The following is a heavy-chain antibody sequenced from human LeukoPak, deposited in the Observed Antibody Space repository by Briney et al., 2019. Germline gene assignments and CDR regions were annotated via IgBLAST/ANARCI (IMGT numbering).Heavy chain of an antibody. Sequence: GGSLRLSCAASGFTVSSNSMSWVRHAPGKGLEWVSVIYSGGSTDYEDSVKGRYTISRDNSKNTLYLEMNILRAEDTAVYYCARGRPSYHFDYWGQGTLVTVPS. V-gene: IGHV3-66*01. CDR1: GFTVSSNS. J-gene: IGHJ4*02. CDR2: IYSGGST. CDR3: ARGRPSYHFDY.